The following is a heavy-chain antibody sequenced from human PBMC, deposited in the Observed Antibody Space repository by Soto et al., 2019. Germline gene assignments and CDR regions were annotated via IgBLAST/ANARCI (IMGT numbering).Heavy chain of an antibody. Sequence: QVQLVQSGAEEKKPGASVKVSCKASGYTFTSYAMQWVREAPGQRLEWMGWINAGNGNTKYSQKFQGRVTITRDTSASTAYMELSSLRSEDTAVYYCARDGGAITFLTDVWGQGTTVTVSS. J-gene: IGHJ6*02. CDR1: GYTFTSYA. V-gene: IGHV1-3*05. CDR3: ARDGGAITFLTDV. CDR2: INAGNGNT. D-gene: IGHD1-26*01.